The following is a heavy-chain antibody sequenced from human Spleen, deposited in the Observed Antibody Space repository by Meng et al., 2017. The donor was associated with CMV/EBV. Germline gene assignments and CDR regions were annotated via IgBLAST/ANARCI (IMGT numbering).Heavy chain of an antibody. CDR2: IIPILGIA. J-gene: IGHJ5*02. D-gene: IGHD5-12*01. CDR3: ASRYSGFS. V-gene: IGHV1-69*02. Sequence: SVKVSCKASGGTFSSYTISWVRQAPGQGLEWMGRIIPILGIANYAQKFQGRVTITADTSTSTVYMELSSLRSEDTAVYYCASRYSGFSWGQGTLVTVSS. CDR1: GGTFSSYT.